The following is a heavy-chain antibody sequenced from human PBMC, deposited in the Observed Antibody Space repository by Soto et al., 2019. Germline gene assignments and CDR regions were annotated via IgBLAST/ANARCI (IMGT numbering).Heavy chain of an antibody. CDR2: INHSGST. J-gene: IGHJ6*02. V-gene: IGHV4-34*01. Sequence: SETLSLTCAVYGGSFSGYYWSWIRQPPGKGLEWIGEINHSGSTNYNPSLKSRVTISVDTSKNQFSLKLSSVTAADTAVYYCARPWGSGMDVWGQGTTVTVSS. CDR1: GGSFSGYY. D-gene: IGHD7-27*01. CDR3: ARPWGSGMDV.